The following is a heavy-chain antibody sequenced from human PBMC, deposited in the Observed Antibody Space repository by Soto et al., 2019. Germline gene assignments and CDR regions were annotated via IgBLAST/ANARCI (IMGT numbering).Heavy chain of an antibody. CDR3: ARVMGYYDSSGYRYNWFDP. CDR2: IYHSGST. Sequence: SETLSLTCAVSGGSISSSNWWSWVRQPPGKGLEWIGEIYHSGSTNYNPSLKSRVTISVDKSKNQFSLKLSSVTAADTAVYYCARVMGYYDSSGYRYNWFDPWGQGTLVTVSS. V-gene: IGHV4-4*02. D-gene: IGHD3-22*01. CDR1: GGSISSSNW. J-gene: IGHJ5*02.